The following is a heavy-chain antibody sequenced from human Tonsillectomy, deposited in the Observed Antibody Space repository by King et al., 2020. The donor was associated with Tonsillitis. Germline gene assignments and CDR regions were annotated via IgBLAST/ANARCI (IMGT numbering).Heavy chain of an antibody. D-gene: IGHD6-13*01. CDR3: AKGWSSSRRDALDI. CDR1: GFTFNNYA. Sequence: VQLVESGGGLVQPGGSLRLSCVASGFTFNNYAMTWVRQAPGKGLEWVSAISGSGGGTYYADSVKGRFTFSRDNSKTTLYLQMNSLRAEDTAVYYCAKGWSSSRRDALDIWGQGTMVTVSS. V-gene: IGHV3-23*04. CDR2: ISGSGGGT. J-gene: IGHJ3*02.